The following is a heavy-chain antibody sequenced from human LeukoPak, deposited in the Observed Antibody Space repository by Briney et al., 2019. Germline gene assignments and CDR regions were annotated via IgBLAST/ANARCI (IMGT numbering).Heavy chain of an antibody. Sequence: GGSLRLSCAASGFIFSIHWMTWVRQALGKGLEWGANIQLEGIEKGDVDATRGRFTISRDNAKNSLYLQINSLRAEDTAVYYCVRGSSGTVVRGVSWAWFARWGQGTLVTVSS. D-gene: IGHD3-10*01. J-gene: IGHJ5*02. CDR3: VRGSSGTVVRGVSWAWFAR. V-gene: IGHV3-7*05. CDR1: GFIFSIHW. CDR2: IQLEGIEK.